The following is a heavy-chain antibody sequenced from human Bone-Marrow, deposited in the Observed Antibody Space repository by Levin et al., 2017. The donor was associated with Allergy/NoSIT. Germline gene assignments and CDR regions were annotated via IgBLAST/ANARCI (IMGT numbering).Heavy chain of an antibody. V-gene: IGHV3-48*03. CDR1: GFTFSSYE. D-gene: IGHD1-26*01. Sequence: GGSLRLSCAASGFTFSSYEMNWVRQAPGKGLEWVSYISSSGSTIYYADSVKGRFTISRDNAKNSLYLQMNSLRAEDTAVYYCARGGRGTGPGSGSYLYWYFDLWGRGTLVTVSS. CDR2: ISSSGSTI. J-gene: IGHJ2*01. CDR3: ARGGRGTGPGSGSYLYWYFDL.